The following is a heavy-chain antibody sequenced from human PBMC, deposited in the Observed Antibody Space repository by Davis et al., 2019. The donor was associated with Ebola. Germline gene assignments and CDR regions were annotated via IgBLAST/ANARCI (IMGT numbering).Heavy chain of an antibody. CDR1: GFIFRNYV. D-gene: IGHD6-19*01. CDR2: FGTGGDI. V-gene: IGHV3-23*01. Sequence: GESLKISCETSGFIFRNYVMSWVRQAPGKGLEWVSTFGTGGDIYYAASVKGRFAISRDNSKNTLHLQMNSLRVEDTAIYYCAKDTSNVWFDVWGQGTMVTVSS. CDR3: AKDTSNVWFDV. J-gene: IGHJ3*01.